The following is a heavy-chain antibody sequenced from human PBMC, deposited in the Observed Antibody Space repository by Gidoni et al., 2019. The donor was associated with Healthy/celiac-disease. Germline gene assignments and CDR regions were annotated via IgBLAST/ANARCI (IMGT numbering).Heavy chain of an antibody. V-gene: IGHV3-20*04. J-gene: IGHJ4*02. CDR3: ARDRIPYQLLLPGDY. D-gene: IGHD2-2*01. Sequence: EVQLVESGGGVVRPGGSLRLSCAASGFTFDDYGMSWVRQAPGKGLECVSGMNWNGGSTGYADSVKGRFTIARDNAKNSLYLQMNSLRAEDTALYYCARDRIPYQLLLPGDYWGQGTLVTVSS. CDR1: GFTFDDYG. CDR2: MNWNGGST.